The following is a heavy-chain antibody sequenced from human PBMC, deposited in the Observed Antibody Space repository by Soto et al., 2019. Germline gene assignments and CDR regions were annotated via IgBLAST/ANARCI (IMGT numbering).Heavy chain of an antibody. CDR2: ISGSGGST. V-gene: IGHV3-23*01. D-gene: IGHD6-13*01. CDR1: WFTLYSFA. J-gene: IGHJ4*02. CDR3: AKDVRIAAAGTLDY. Sequence: GPPRPPRAALWFTLYSFALGLVPPAPGKGLEWVSAISGSGGSTYYADSVKGRFTISRDNSKNTLYLQMNSLRAEDTAVYYCAKDVRIAAAGTLDYWGQGTLVTVSS.